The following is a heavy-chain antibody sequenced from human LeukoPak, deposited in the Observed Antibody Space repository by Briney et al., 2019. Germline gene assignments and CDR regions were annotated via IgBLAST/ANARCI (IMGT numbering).Heavy chain of an antibody. J-gene: IGHJ3*02. Sequence: ASVKVSCKASGFTFTSSAMQWVRQARGQRLEWIGWIVVGSGNTNYAQKFQERVTITRDMSTSTAYMELSSLRSEDTAVYYCAADSGSYDAFDIWSQGTMVTVSS. V-gene: IGHV1-58*02. CDR3: AADSGSYDAFDI. CDR1: GFTFTSSA. D-gene: IGHD3-10*01. CDR2: IVVGSGNT.